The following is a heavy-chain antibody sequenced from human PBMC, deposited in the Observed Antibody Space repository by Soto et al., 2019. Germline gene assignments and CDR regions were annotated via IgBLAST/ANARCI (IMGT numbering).Heavy chain of an antibody. Sequence: PSETLSLTCTVSGGSISSYYWSWIRQPPGKGLEWIGYIYYSGSTNYNPSLKSRVTISVDTSKNQFSLKLSSVTAADTAVYYCARGQGDDILTGYFMGWFDPWGQGTLVTVSS. CDR3: ARGQGDDILTGYFMGWFDP. V-gene: IGHV4-59*12. CDR2: IYYSGST. CDR1: GGSISSYY. D-gene: IGHD3-9*01. J-gene: IGHJ5*02.